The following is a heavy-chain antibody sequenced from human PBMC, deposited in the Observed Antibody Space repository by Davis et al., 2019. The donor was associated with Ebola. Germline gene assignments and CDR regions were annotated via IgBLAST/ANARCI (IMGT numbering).Heavy chain of an antibody. V-gene: IGHV1-2*02. CDR3: AKGRAYCGGDCYPSAEYFQH. CDR2: INPNSGGT. J-gene: IGHJ1*01. D-gene: IGHD2-21*01. Sequence: ASVKVSCKASGYTFTDYYIHWVRQAPGQGLEWMGWINPNSGGTNYAQKFQGRVTMTRDTSISTAYMELSRLRSDDTAVYYCAKGRAYCGGDCYPSAEYFQHWGQGTLVTVSS. CDR1: GYTFTDYY.